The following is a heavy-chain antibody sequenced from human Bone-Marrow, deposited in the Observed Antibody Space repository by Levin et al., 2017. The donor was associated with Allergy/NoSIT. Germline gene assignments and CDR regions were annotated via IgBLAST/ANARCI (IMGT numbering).Heavy chain of an antibody. CDR2: ISYDGSNK. V-gene: IGHV3-30*18. CDR1: GFTFSSYG. D-gene: IGHD2-2*01. CDR3: AKETPAAMFDY. J-gene: IGHJ4*02. Sequence: GGSLRLSCAASGFTFSSYGMHWVRQAPGKGLEWVAVISYDGSNKYYADSVKGRFTISRDNSKNTLYLQMNSLRAEDTAVYYCAKETPAAMFDYWGQGTLVTVSS.